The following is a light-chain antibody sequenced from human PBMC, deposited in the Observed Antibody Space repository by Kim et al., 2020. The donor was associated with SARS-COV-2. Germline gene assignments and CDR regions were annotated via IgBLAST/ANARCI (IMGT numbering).Light chain of an antibody. CDR2: GAS. Sequence: SPGETATLSCRASQTISNSYLAWYQQKPGQAPRLLIYGASSRATGIPDRFSGSGSGTDFTLTLSRLEPEDFAVYYCQQYGGSPWTFGQGTKVEIK. CDR1: QTISNSY. V-gene: IGKV3-20*01. J-gene: IGKJ1*01. CDR3: QQYGGSPWT.